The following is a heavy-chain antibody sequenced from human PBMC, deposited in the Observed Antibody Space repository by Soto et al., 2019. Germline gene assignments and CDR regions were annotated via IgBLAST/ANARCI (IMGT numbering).Heavy chain of an antibody. CDR1: GGSISSYY. Sequence: PSETLSLTCTVSGGSISSYYWSWIRQPPGKGLEWIGYIYYTGSTNYNPSLKSRVTISADTSKNQFSLKVSSVTAADTAVYYCARYTSGNYDFFDYWGQGTLVTVSS. V-gene: IGHV4-59*08. CDR2: IYYTGST. J-gene: IGHJ4*02. D-gene: IGHD3-10*01. CDR3: ARYTSGNYDFFDY.